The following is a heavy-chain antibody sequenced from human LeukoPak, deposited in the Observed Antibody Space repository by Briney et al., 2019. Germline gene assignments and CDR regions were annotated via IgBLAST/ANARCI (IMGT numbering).Heavy chain of an antibody. D-gene: IGHD6-19*01. Sequence: ASMKVSCMASGYTFTGYYMHWVRQAPGQGLEWMGWINPNSGGTNYAQKFQGRVTMTRDTSISTAYMELSRLRSDDTAVYYCATLAVAGTPLDYWGQGTLVTVSS. V-gene: IGHV1-2*02. CDR2: INPNSGGT. CDR1: GYTFTGYY. J-gene: IGHJ4*02. CDR3: ATLAVAGTPLDY.